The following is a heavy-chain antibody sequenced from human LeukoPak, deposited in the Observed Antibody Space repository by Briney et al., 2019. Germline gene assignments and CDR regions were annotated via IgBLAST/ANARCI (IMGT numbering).Heavy chain of an antibody. Sequence: GGSLRLSCAASGFTFSSYDMHWVRQATGKGLEWVSAIGTAGDTYYPGSVKGRFTISRDNSKNTLYLQMNSLRAEDTAVYYCAKEDYYDNNPYWGQGTLVTVSS. V-gene: IGHV3-13*01. CDR3: AKEDYYDNNPY. CDR1: GFTFSSYD. D-gene: IGHD3-22*01. CDR2: IGTAGDT. J-gene: IGHJ4*02.